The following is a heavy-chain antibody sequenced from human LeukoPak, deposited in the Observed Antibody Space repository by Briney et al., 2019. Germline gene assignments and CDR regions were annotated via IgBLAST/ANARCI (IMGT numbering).Heavy chain of an antibody. V-gene: IGHV3-30*04. D-gene: IGHD3-9*01. Sequence: PGRSLRLSCAASGFTFSSYAMHWVCQAPGKGLEWVAVISYDGSNKYYADSVKGRFTISRDNSKNTLYLQMNSLRAEDTAVYYCARDHIRYFDWLLPGYWGQGTLVTVSS. CDR1: GFTFSSYA. CDR2: ISYDGSNK. CDR3: ARDHIRYFDWLLPGY. J-gene: IGHJ4*02.